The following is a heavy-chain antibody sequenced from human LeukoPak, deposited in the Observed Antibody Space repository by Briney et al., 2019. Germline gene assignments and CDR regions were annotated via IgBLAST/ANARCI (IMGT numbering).Heavy chain of an antibody. CDR1: GFAFSNAW. CDR3: TTSVGGYDFDY. J-gene: IGHJ4*02. Sequence: GGSLRLSCAASGFAFSNAWMSWVRQAPGKGLEWVGRIKSKTDGGTTDYAAPVKGRFTISRDDSKNTLYLQMNSLKTEDTAVYYCTTSVGGYDFDYWGQGTLVTISS. D-gene: IGHD5-12*01. V-gene: IGHV3-15*01. CDR2: IKSKTDGGTT.